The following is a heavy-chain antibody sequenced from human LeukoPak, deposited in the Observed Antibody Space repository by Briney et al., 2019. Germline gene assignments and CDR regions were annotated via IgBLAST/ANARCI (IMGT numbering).Heavy chain of an antibody. Sequence: GGSLRLSCAASGFTFSSYAMSWVRQAPGKGLEWVSAISGSGGSTYYADSVKGRFTISRDNSKNTLYLQMNSLRAEDTAVYYCAKDGGSYYDILTGYLTGYFDYWGQGTLVTVSS. CDR3: AKDGGSYYDILTGYLTGYFDY. CDR1: GFTFSSYA. CDR2: ISGSGGST. J-gene: IGHJ4*02. V-gene: IGHV3-23*01. D-gene: IGHD3-9*01.